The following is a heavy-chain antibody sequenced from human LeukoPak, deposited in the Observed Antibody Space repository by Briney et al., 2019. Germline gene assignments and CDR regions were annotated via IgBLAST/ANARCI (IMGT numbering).Heavy chain of an antibody. CDR1: GFTFDGYA. CDR2: ISWNSGSI. CDR3: AKMGYGDYYYYMDV. Sequence: SLRLSCAASGFTFDGYAMHWVRPAPGKGLEWVSGISWNSGSIGYADSVKGRFTISRDNAKNSLYLQMNSLRAEDTALYYCAKMGYGDYYYYMDVWGKGTTVTVSS. J-gene: IGHJ6*03. V-gene: IGHV3-9*01. D-gene: IGHD4-17*01.